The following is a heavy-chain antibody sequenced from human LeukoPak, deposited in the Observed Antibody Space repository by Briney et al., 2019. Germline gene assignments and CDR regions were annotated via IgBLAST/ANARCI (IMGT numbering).Heavy chain of an antibody. J-gene: IGHJ5*02. Sequence: PSETLSLTCAVYGGSFSTYYWSWIRQPPGKGLEWIGEINHSGSTNYNPSLKSRDTISVDTSKNQFSLKLSSVTAADTAVYYCARHVGSYYTYNWFDPWGQGTLVTVSS. CDR3: ARHVGSYYTYNWFDP. D-gene: IGHD1-26*01. CDR1: GGSFSTYY. V-gene: IGHV4-34*01. CDR2: INHSGST.